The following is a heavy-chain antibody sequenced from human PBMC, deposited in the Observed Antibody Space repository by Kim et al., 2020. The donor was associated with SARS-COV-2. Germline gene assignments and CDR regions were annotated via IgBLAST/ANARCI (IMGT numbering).Heavy chain of an antibody. CDR3: ARHWRDWLVLKPYYFDY. V-gene: IGHV4-39*01. Sequence: SETLSLTCTVSGGSISSSSYYWGWIRQPPGKGLEWIGSIYYSGSTYYNPSLKSRVTISVDTSKNQFSLKLSSVTAADTAVYYCARHWRDWLVLKPYYFDYWGQRNLVTVSS. CDR1: GGSISSSSYY. J-gene: IGHJ4*02. D-gene: IGHD3-22*01. CDR2: IYYSGST.